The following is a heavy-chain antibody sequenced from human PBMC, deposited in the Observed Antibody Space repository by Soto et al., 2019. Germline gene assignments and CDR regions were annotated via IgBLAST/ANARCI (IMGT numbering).Heavy chain of an antibody. J-gene: IGHJ4*02. Sequence: SETLSHTCSVSGYSISSGYYWGWIRKPPGQGLEWIGSIYHSGSTYYNPSLKSRVTISVDTSKNQFSLKLSSVTAADTAVYYCARAVGYCSGGSCYLFGYWGQGTLVTVSS. D-gene: IGHD2-15*01. V-gene: IGHV4-38-2*02. CDR2: IYHSGST. CDR1: GYSISSGYY. CDR3: ARAVGYCSGGSCYLFGY.